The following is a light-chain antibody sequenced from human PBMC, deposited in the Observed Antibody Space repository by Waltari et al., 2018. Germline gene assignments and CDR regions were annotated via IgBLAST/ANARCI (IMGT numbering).Light chain of an antibody. CDR1: PSIGSS. CDR3: QQYNNWPPGT. V-gene: IGKV3D-15*01. J-gene: IGKJ1*01. CDR2: HAS. Sequence: ETVVTQSPGTLSVSPGERDTLPCRTSPSIGSSLAWYQQKPGQSPRLLINHASTRATGTPARFSGSGSETEFTLTISSLQSEDSAVYYCQQYNNWPPGTFGQGTRVEV.